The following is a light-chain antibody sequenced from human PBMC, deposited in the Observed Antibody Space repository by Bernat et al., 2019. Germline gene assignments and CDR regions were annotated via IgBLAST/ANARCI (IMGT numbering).Light chain of an antibody. CDR3: MQALQTPPVS. Sequence: DIVVTQSPLSLPVIPGEPASISCRSSQSLLRGNGHNYLHWYLQKPGQSPQVLIYLGSHRASGVPDRFSGSGSGTDFTLKISSVEAEDVGIYYCMQALQTPPVSFGQGTRLEIK. J-gene: IGKJ5*01. CDR1: QSLLRGNGHNY. CDR2: LGS. V-gene: IGKV2-28*01.